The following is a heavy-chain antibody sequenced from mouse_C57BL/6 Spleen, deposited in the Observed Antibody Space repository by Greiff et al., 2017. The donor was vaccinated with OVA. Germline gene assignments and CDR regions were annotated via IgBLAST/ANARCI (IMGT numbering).Heavy chain of an antibody. CDR3: ARWGFITTRYYAMDY. J-gene: IGHJ4*01. D-gene: IGHD1-1*01. CDR2: IYPGDGDT. CDR1: GYAFSSYW. Sequence: VQLQQSGAELVKPGASVKISCKASGYAFSSYWMNWVKQRPGKGLEWIGQIYPGDGDTNYNGKFKGKATLTADKSSSTAYMQLSSLTSEDSAVYFCARWGFITTRYYAMDYWGQGTSVTVSS. V-gene: IGHV1-80*01.